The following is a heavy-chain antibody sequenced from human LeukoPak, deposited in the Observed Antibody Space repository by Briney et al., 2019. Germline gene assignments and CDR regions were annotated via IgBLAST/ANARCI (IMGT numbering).Heavy chain of an antibody. J-gene: IGHJ5*02. CDR2: LYPGDSDI. D-gene: IGHD5-24*01. CDR1: GYTFTDYW. V-gene: IGHV5-51*01. Sequence: HGESVKIPCKASGYTFTDYWIGWVRQMPGKGLEWVGILYPGDSDIRYSPSFQGQVTISGDKSINTAYLHWSSLKASDSGMYYCARGIEVTTITPLGHWGQGTLLTVSS. CDR3: ARGIEVTTITPLGH.